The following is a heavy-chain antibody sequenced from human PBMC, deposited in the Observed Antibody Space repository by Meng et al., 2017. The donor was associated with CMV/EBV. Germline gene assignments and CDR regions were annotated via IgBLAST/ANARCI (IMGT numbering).Heavy chain of an antibody. J-gene: IGHJ4*02. CDR1: GFSFSSYW. V-gene: IGHV3-7*01. Sequence: GESLKISCAASGFSFSSYWMSWVRQAPGKGLEWVANIKPDGSEKYSVDSVKGRFTVSRDNAKNSLDLQVNSLRAEDTAVYYCARDLYCSSISCYTGDYFDYWGRGTLVTVSS. CDR3: ARDLYCSSISCYTGDYFDY. CDR2: IKPDGSEK. D-gene: IGHD2-2*01.